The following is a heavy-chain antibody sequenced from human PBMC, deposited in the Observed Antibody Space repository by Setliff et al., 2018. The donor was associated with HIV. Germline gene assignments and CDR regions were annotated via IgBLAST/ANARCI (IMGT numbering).Heavy chain of an antibody. CDR2: ISSSSSYI. V-gene: IGHV3-21*01. CDR1: GFTFGDYT. D-gene: IGHD2-2*02. CDR3: ARDAAAPAAIEGAFDI. Sequence: PGGSLRLSCTASGFTFGDYTMSWIRQPPGKGLEWVSSISSSSSYIYYADSVKGRFTISRDNTKNSLYLQLNSLRAEDTAVYYCARDAAAPAAIEGAFDIWGQGTMVTVSS. J-gene: IGHJ3*02.